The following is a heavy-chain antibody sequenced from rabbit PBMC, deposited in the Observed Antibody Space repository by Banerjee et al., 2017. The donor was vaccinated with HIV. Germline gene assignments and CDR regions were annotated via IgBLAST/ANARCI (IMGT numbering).Heavy chain of an antibody. CDR1: GFSLSNNYV. CDR2: IDTNTGST. D-gene: IGHD5-1*01. Sequence: QSLQESGGGLFQPGGSLALTCKASGFSLSNNYVMCWVRQAPGKGLEWIGFIDTNTGSTYYASWAKGRFTISKTSSTTVTLQMTSLTAADTATYFCARDWVNDNYVFGLWGPGTLVTVS. V-gene: IGHV1S40*01. CDR3: ARDWVNDNYVFGL. J-gene: IGHJ4*01.